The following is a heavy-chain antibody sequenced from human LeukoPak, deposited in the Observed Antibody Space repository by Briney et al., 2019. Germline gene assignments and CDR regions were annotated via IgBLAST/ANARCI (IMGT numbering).Heavy chain of an antibody. D-gene: IGHD6-6*01. CDR3: VRDSGSRSSGIFDY. V-gene: IGHV3-7*01. J-gene: IGHJ4*02. CDR1: GLNFYR. CDR2: IKQDGSEQ. Sequence: GGSLRLSCAASGLNFYRMTWVRQAPGKGLEWVANIKQDGSEQYYAGSVKGRFTISRDNARNSVSLLINSLRVDDTAVYYCVRDSGSRSSGIFDYWGQGALVTVSS.